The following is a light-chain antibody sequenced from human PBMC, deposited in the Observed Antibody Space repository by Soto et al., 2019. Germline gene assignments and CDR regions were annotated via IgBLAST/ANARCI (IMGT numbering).Light chain of an antibody. J-gene: IGKJ5*01. CDR3: QQYGSSPIT. CDR1: QSISSSY. Sequence: EIVLTQSPGTLPLSPGERATLSCRASQSISSSYLAWYQQKPGQAPRLLIYGASSRATGIPDRFRGSGSGTDFTLTISRLEPEDFAVYYCQQYGSSPITFGQGTRLEIK. V-gene: IGKV3-20*01. CDR2: GAS.